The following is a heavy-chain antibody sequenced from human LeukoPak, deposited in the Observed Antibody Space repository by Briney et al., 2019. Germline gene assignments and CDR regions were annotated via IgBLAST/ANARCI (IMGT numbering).Heavy chain of an antibody. J-gene: IGHJ4*02. Sequence: GGSLRLSCAASGFTFSSYAMSWVRQAPGKGLEWVSAISDTGNTYHSDSVKGRFTISRDNSKNTLYLQMNSLRAADTAVYYCARPRDPGLAVAIDYWGQGTLVTVSS. D-gene: IGHD6-19*01. CDR3: ARPRDPGLAVAIDY. V-gene: IGHV3-23*01. CDR2: ISDTGNT. CDR1: GFTFSSYA.